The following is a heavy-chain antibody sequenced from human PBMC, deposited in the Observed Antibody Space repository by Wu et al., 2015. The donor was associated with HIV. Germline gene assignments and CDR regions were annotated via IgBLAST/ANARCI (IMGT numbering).Heavy chain of an antibody. D-gene: IGHD4-17*01. CDR2: ISTYNANT. J-gene: IGHJ2*01. Sequence: QVQLVQSGVEVKKSGASVKVSCKASGYTFTNYGISWVRQAPGQGLEWMGWISTYNANTNYAQKLQGRVTMTTDTSTSTAYMELRSLRSDDTAVYYCARHTLNDYGAYWYFDLWGLAPWSLSPQ. V-gene: IGHV1-18*01. CDR3: ARHTLNDYGAYWYFDL. CDR1: GYTFTNYG.